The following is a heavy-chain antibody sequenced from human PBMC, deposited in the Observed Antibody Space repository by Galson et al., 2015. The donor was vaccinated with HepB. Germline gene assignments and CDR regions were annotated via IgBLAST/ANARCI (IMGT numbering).Heavy chain of an antibody. CDR3: ARGSLAAAGIPWYFDL. D-gene: IGHD6-13*01. CDR2: INHSGST. J-gene: IGHJ2*01. Sequence: LSLTCAVYGGSFSGYYWSWIRQPPGKGLEWIGEINHSGSTNYNPSLKSRVTISVDTSKNQFSLKLSSVTAADTAVYYCARGSLAAAGIPWYFDLWGRGTLVTVSS. CDR1: GGSFSGYY. V-gene: IGHV4-34*01.